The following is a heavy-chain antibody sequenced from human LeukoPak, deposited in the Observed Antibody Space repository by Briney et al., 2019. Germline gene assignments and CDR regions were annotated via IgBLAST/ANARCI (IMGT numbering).Heavy chain of an antibody. J-gene: IGHJ4*02. CDR3: ARPGGDIVATMPKF. CDR2: INSDGGST. CDR1: GFTFSSYW. V-gene: IGHV3-74*01. D-gene: IGHD5-12*01. Sequence: GGSLRLSCAASGFTFSSYWMHWVRQAPGKGLVWVSRINSDGGSTSYADSVKGRFTISRDNAKNTLYLQMNSLRAEDTAVYYCARPGGDIVATMPKFWGQGTLVTVSS.